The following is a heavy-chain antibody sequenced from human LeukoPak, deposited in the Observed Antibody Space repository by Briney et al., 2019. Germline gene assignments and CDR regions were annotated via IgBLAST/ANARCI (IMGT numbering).Heavy chain of an antibody. D-gene: IGHD5-12*01. V-gene: IGHV6-1*01. J-gene: IGHJ4*02. Sequence: SQTLSLTCAISGDSVSNTTTAWNWIRQSPSRGLEWLGRTYYRSKWYHEYAISVRSRIIINSDTSKNQFSLHLNSVTPDGTAVYYCAKGYSMSYWGQGTLVTVSS. CDR2: TYYRSKWYH. CDR3: AKGYSMSY. CDR1: GDSVSNTTTA.